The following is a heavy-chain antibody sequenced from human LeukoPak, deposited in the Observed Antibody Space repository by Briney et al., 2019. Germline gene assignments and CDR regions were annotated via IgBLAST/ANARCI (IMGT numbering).Heavy chain of an antibody. J-gene: IGHJ6*02. V-gene: IGHV4-30-2*01. CDR3: ARVNDVYYYYAVDV. CDR1: GCTISSGGDS. Sequence: SETLSLTCAVSGCTISSGGDSWIWMPQPPGKGLEWLGYIYHSGSNYYNPFLKSRVTISVDRSRNQFSLKLSSVTAADTAVYYCARVNDVYYYYAVDVWGQGTTVTVSS. CDR2: IYHSGSN. D-gene: IGHD1-1*01.